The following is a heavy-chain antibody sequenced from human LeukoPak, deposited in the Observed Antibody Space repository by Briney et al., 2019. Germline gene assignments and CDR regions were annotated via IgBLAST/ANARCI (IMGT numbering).Heavy chain of an antibody. J-gene: IGHJ4*02. V-gene: IGHV3-23*01. CDR3: VKELAAAGNPAFDS. Sequence: QPGGSLRLSCVASGFTFSNYAMGWVRPAPGKGLEWVSGIGGDGIFYTDSVRGRFTISRDNSKNTLSLQMNSLRADDTAVYYCVKELAAAGNPAFDSWGQRIVVTVSS. CDR1: GFTFSNYA. D-gene: IGHD6-13*01. CDR2: IGGDGI.